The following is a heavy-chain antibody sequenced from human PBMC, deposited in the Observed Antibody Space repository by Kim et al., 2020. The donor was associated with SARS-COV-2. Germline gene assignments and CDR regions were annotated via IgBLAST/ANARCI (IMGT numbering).Heavy chain of an antibody. J-gene: IGHJ3*02. Sequence: SETLSLTCAVYGGSFSGYYWSWIRQPPGKGLEWIGEINHSGSTNYNPSLKSRVTISVDTSKNQFSLKLSSVTAADTAVYYCASSVVAYPSGPIWGQGTMVTVSS. V-gene: IGHV4-34*01. D-gene: IGHD2-15*01. CDR2: INHSGST. CDR1: GGSFSGYY. CDR3: ASSVVAYPSGPI.